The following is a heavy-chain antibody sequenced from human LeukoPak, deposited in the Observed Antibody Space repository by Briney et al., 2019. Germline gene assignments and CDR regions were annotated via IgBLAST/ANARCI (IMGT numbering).Heavy chain of an antibody. V-gene: IGHV1-8*01. J-gene: IGHJ6*03. CDR3: ARGPPYDFWSARGYSYYYMDV. D-gene: IGHD3-3*01. Sequence: ASVKVSCKASGYTFTNYDISWVRQATGQGLEWMGWMNPNSGNTGYAQKFQGRVTMTRDTSISTAYMELSSLRSEDTAVYYCARGPPYDFWSARGYSYYYMDVWGKGTTVTVSS. CDR1: GYTFTNYD. CDR2: MNPNSGNT.